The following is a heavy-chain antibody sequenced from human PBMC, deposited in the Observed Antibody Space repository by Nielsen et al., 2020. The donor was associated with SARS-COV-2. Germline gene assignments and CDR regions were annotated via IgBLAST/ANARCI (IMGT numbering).Heavy chain of an antibody. D-gene: IGHD3/OR15-3a*01. CDR3: ARARATIFGLVMSYGMDV. J-gene: IGHJ6*02. CDR2: INPYSAGT. Sequence: ASVKVSCKASGYTFTDYAIHWVRQAPGQGLEWMGRINPYSAGTNYAQKFQGIVTMTRHASISTVYMELTSDDTAVYYCARARATIFGLVMSYGMDVWGQGTTVAVSS. V-gene: IGHV1-2*06. CDR1: GYTFTDYA.